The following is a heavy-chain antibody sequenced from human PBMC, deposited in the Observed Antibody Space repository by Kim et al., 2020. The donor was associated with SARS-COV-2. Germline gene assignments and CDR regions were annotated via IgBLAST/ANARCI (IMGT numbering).Heavy chain of an antibody. CDR2: IQHRGST. J-gene: IGHJ6*02. CDR1: GGSISSYY. CDR3: WKTVRGHPRDYGRDV. D-gene: IGHD3-10*01. V-gene: IGHV4-59*08. Sequence: SETLSLTCTISGGSISSYYWSWIRLPPGKGLEWIGYIQHRGSTYYNPSPKSRATMSVDTSKNQSSLNMRTVTAADTAPYYCWKTVRGHPRDYGRDVWGQG.